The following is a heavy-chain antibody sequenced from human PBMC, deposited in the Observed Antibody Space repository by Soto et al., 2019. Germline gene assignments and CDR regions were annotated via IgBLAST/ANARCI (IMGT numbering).Heavy chain of an antibody. CDR3: TTETADYTSMEPY. J-gene: IGHJ4*02. D-gene: IGHD3-16*01. Sequence: GGSLRLSCTASRFTFSNAWMSWVRRAPGKGLEWVGRIRSKTDGGTTNYGAPVKDRFTISRDDSKNTLYLQMNSLKTEDSAVYYCTTETADYTSMEPYWGQGTLVTVSS. V-gene: IGHV3-15*01. CDR2: IRSKTDGGTT. CDR1: RFTFSNAW.